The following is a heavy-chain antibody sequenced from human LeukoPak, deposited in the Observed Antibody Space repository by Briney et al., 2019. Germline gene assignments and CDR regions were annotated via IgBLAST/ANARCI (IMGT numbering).Heavy chain of an antibody. V-gene: IGHV3-48*03. CDR2: IGRYGVTT. Sequence: GGSLRLSCAAPGFTLSTYEMNWVRQAPGKGLEWVAYIGRYGVTTYYADSVKGRFTISGDNAKNSLNLQMNSLRAEDTAVYYCATLSDRNFYYSYGLDVWGQGTTVTVS. CDR1: GFTLSTYE. CDR3: ATLSDRNFYYSYGLDV. D-gene: IGHD1-14*01. J-gene: IGHJ6*02.